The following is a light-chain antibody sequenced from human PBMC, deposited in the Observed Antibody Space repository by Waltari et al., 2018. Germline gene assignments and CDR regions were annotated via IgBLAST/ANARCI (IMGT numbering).Light chain of an antibody. Sequence: QSVLIQPPSASETPGPRVTIPCSGSHSNIGSNYVCCYQPLPGTAPELLIYRNTQRPSGVPDRFSGSKSDTSASLAISGLRSEDEADYYCAAWDDSLRAWVFGGGTKLTVL. CDR2: RNT. V-gene: IGLV1-47*01. CDR1: HSNIGSNY. J-gene: IGLJ3*02. CDR3: AAWDDSLRAWV.